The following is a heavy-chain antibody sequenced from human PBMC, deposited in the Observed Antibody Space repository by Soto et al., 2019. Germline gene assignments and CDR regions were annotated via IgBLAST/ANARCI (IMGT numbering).Heavy chain of an antibody. J-gene: IGHJ4*02. CDR1: GFTFSNAW. CDR3: TTEVDYYDSSGYYRYYFDY. CDR2: IKSKTDGGTT. Sequence: PGGSLRLSCAASGFTFSNAWMRWVRQAPGKGLGWVGRIKSKTDGGTTDYAAPVKGRFTISRDDSKNTLFLQMNSLKTEDTAVYYCTTEVDYYDSSGYYRYYFDYWGQGTLVTGSS. V-gene: IGHV3-15*01. D-gene: IGHD3-22*01.